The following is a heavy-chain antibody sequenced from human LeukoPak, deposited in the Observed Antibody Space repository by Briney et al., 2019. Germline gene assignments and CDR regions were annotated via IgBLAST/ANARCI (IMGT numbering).Heavy chain of an antibody. CDR1: GFTFSSYG. D-gene: IGHD3-22*01. CDR3: ARITMIVVVLDY. J-gene: IGHJ4*02. CDR2: ISGSGGST. V-gene: IGHV3-23*01. Sequence: GGSLRLSCAASGFTFSSYGMSWVRQAPGKGLEWVSAISGSGGSTYYADSVKGRFTISRDNSKNTLYLQMNSLRAEDTAVYYCARITMIVVVLDYWDQGTLVTVSS.